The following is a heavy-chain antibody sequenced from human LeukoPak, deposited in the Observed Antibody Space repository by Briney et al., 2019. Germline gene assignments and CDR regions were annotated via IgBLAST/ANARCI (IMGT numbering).Heavy chain of an antibody. J-gene: IGHJ6*02. CDR2: IRYDGSNK. D-gene: IGHD4-17*01. Sequence: PGGSLRLSCAASRFTFSSYGMHWVRQAPGKGLEWVAFIRYDGSNKYYADSVKGRFTISRDNSKNTLYLQMNSLRAEDTAVYYCASLTTVTTLRSPGYYYYGMDVWGQGTTVTVSS. CDR1: RFTFSSYG. V-gene: IGHV3-30*02. CDR3: ASLTTVTTLRSPGYYYYGMDV.